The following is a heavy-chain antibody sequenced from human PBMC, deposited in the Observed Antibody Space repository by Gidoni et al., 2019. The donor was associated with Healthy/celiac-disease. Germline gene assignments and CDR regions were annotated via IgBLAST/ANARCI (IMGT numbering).Heavy chain of an antibody. Sequence: QVQLVESGGGVVQPGRSLRLSCAASGFTFSSYGMHWVRQAPGKGLEWVAVISYDGSNKYYADSVKGRFTISRDNSKNTLYLQMNSLRAEDTAVYYCAKDLYYYDSSGLDVWGKGTTVTVSS. J-gene: IGHJ6*04. CDR1: GFTFSSYG. D-gene: IGHD3-22*01. CDR3: AKDLYYYDSSGLDV. CDR2: ISYDGSNK. V-gene: IGHV3-30*18.